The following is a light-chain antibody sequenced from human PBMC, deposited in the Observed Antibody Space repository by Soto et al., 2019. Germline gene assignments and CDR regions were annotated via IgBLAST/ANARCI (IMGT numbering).Light chain of an antibody. J-gene: IGKJ2*01. V-gene: IGKV3-20*01. CDR2: GAS. CDR1: QSVSSAY. Sequence: EIVLTQSPGTLSLSPGERATLSCRASQSVSSAYFAWYQQRPGQAPRLLIYGASSRATGIPDRFSGSGSGTDFTLTISRLEPEDFAVYYCQQYGSSGRGYTFGQGTKLEI. CDR3: QQYGSSGRGYT.